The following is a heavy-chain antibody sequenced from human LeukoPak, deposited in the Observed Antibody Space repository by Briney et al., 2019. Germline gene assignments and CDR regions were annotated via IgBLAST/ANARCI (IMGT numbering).Heavy chain of an antibody. CDR3: ARDPGGFWMPGFDY. V-gene: IGHV3-30-3*01. CDR1: GFTFSSYA. J-gene: IGHJ4*02. D-gene: IGHD3-3*01. CDR2: ISYDGSNK. Sequence: GGSLRLSCAASGFTFSSYAMHWVRQAPGKGLEWVAVISYDGSNKYYADSVKGRFTISRDNSKNTLYLQMNSLRAEDTAVYYCARDPGGFWMPGFDYWGQGTLVTVSS.